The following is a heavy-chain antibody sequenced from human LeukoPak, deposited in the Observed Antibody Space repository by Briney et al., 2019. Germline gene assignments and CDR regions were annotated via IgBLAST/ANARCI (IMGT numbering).Heavy chain of an antibody. CDR2: FDHENGET. D-gene: IGHD1-1*01. Sequence: ASVKVSCKVSGYTLTELPMHWVRQAPGKGLEWMGYFDHENGETVYAQNVQGRFTLTEDTSTDTAYMELRTLRSEDTAVYYCATAMEATATGTTGDYYYYNGMDGWGQGTTVTVSS. V-gene: IGHV1-24*01. J-gene: IGHJ6*02. CDR1: GYTLTELP. CDR3: ATAMEATATGTTGDYYYYNGMDG.